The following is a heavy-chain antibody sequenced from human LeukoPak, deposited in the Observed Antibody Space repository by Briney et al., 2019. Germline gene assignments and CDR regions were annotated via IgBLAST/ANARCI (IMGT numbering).Heavy chain of an antibody. CDR1: GYTFTNHG. J-gene: IGHJ5*02. CDR2: ISGYNGKT. V-gene: IGHV1-18*01. CDR3: ARMAYDILTGYFQPNWFDP. Sequence: ASVKVSFKASGYTFTNHGISWVRQAPGQGLEGMGWISGYNGKTKYAQKLQGRVTMTTDTSTSTAYMELRSLRSDDTAVYYCARMAYDILTGYFQPNWFDPWGQGTLVIVSS. D-gene: IGHD3-9*01.